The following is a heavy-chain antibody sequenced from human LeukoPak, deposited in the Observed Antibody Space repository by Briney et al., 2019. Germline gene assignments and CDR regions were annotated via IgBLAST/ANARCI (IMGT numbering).Heavy chain of an antibody. Sequence: PSETLSLTCTVSGGSISSGGYYWSWIRQHPGKGLEWIGYIYYSGSTYYNPSLKSRVTISVDTSKNQFSLKLSSVTAADTAVYYCASNGPGSGFKGVPWGQGTLVTVSS. D-gene: IGHD3-10*01. J-gene: IGHJ5*02. CDR2: IYYSGST. CDR3: ASNGPGSGFKGVP. CDR1: GGSISSGGYY. V-gene: IGHV4-31*03.